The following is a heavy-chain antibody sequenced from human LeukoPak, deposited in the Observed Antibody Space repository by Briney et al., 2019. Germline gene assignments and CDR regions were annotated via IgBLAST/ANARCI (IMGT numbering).Heavy chain of an antibody. D-gene: IGHD3-22*01. J-gene: IGHJ4*02. CDR3: ARVEPPLYYCDSSGDLRGTY. V-gene: IGHV3-66*01. Sequence: PGGSLRLSCAASGFTVSNNYMTWVRQAPGKGLEWVSIIYSGGSTYYADSVKGKFTISRDNSKNTVYLQMNSLRAEDTAVYYCARVEPPLYYCDSSGDLRGTYWGQGTLVTVSS. CDR2: IYSGGST. CDR1: GFTVSNNY.